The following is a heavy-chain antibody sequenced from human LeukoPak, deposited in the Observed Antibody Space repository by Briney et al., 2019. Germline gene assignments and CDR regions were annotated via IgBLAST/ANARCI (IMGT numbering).Heavy chain of an antibody. CDR2: IYPSDSDT. CDR1: GYSFTSYG. Sequence: GGSLKISCKGSGYSFTSYGMGWVRQMPGKGLEWMGIIYPSDSDTRYSPSFQGQVTISATKSLSTAYLQWSSLKASDTAMSYCARHKLGGSSSSHYYYYMAVWGKGTTVTVSS. J-gene: IGHJ6*03. V-gene: IGHV5-51*01. CDR3: ARHKLGGSSSSHYYYYMAV. D-gene: IGHD6-6*01.